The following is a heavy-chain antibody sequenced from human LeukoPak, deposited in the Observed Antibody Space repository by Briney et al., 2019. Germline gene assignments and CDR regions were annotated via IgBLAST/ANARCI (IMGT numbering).Heavy chain of an antibody. V-gene: IGHV4-38-2*02. J-gene: IGHJ4*02. CDR3: ARAGYYYDSGGYFDY. CDR1: GYSISSGYY. CDR2: IYHSGSI. Sequence: SETLSLTCTVSGYSISSGYYWGWIRQPPGKGLEWIGSIYHSGSIYYNPSLKSRVTISVDTSKNQFSLKLSSVTAADTAVYYCARAGYYYDSGGYFDYRGQGTLVTVSS. D-gene: IGHD3-22*01.